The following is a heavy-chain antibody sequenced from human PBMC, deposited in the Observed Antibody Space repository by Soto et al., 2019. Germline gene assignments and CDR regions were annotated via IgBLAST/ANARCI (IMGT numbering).Heavy chain of an antibody. V-gene: IGHV4-61*01. J-gene: IGHJ5*02. CDR2: IYFTGCT. Sequence: SETLSLTCTVSGGAVSSGTYYWSWIRQPPGKGLEWIGHIYFTGCTNYNPSLKSRVTMSLDTSRNQFSLKLSSVTAADTAVYYCTRGPPRVQWFDPWGLGTMVTVYS. CDR1: GGAVSSGTYY. CDR3: TRGPPRVQWFDP.